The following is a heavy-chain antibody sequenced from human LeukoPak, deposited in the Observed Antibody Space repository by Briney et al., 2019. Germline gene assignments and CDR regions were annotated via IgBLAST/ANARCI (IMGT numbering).Heavy chain of an antibody. V-gene: IGHV3-64D*09. D-gene: IGHD3-10*01. CDR3: VKGRITMVRGVFDY. J-gene: IGHJ4*02. CDR1: GFTFSSYA. Sequence: PGGSLRLSCSASGFTFSSYAMHWVRQAPGKGLEYVSAISSNGGSTYYADSVKGRFTISRDSSKNTLYLQMSSLRAEDTAVYYCVKGRITMVRGVFDYWGQGTLVTVSS. CDR2: ISSNGGST.